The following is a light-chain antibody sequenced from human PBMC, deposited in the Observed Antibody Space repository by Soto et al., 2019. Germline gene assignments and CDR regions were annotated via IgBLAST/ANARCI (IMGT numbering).Light chain of an antibody. CDR3: QQTYSTPQT. CDR1: QSVTNY. Sequence: DIQMTQSPSSLSASVGDRVTITCRASQSVTNYLSWYQQKPGKAPKLLIDAASSLQGGVSSRFSGSASGTDFTLTISSLQPEDFATYYCQQTYSTPQTFGQGPKLDIK. J-gene: IGKJ1*01. V-gene: IGKV1-39*01. CDR2: AAS.